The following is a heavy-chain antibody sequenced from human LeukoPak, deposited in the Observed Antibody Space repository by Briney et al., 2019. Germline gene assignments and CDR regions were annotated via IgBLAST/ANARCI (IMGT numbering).Heavy chain of an antibody. CDR1: GGSISSSSYY. CDR3: AIHSGSYYEG. Sequence: SETLSLTCTVSGGSISSSSYYWGWIRQPPGRGLEWIGSIYYSGSTYYNPSLKSRVTISVDTSKNQFSLKLSSVTAADTAVYYCAIHSGSYYEGWGQGTLVTVSS. D-gene: IGHD1-26*01. CDR2: IYYSGST. J-gene: IGHJ4*02. V-gene: IGHV4-39*07.